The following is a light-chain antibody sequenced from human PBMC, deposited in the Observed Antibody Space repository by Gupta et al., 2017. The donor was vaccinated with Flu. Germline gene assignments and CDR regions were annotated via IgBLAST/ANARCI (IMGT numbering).Light chain of an antibody. CDR2: GAS. Sequence: ELVMTHSPATLSVSPGERATLSCRASQSVSSNLAWYQQKPGQAPRLLIYGASTRATGIPARFSGSGSGTEFTLTISSLQAEDFAVYYCQQNNNWPRTFGQGTKVEIK. CDR1: QSVSSN. V-gene: IGKV3-15*01. J-gene: IGKJ1*01. CDR3: QQNNNWPRT.